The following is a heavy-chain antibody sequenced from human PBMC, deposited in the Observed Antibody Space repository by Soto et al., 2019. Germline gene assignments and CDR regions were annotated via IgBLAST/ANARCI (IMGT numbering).Heavy chain of an antibody. CDR2: INPSNGVT. CDR3: PTLRLDP. V-gene: IGHV1-2*02. Sequence: QVQLVQSGAEVKKPGASVKVSCKASGYTFTALYMNWVRQVPGQGLEWMGWINPSNGVTKHAQKFQDRVTMTRDTSINTGYMEWSRLTSDDTAVYYCPTLRLDPWRQGTLVTVSS. CDR1: GYTFTALY. J-gene: IGHJ5*02. D-gene: IGHD6-25*01.